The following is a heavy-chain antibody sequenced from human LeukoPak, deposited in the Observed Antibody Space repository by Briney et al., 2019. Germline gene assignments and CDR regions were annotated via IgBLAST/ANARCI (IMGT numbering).Heavy chain of an antibody. CDR1: GFTFSSYT. Sequence: PGGSLRLSCTASGFTFSSYTMSWVRQAPGKGLKWVSTITTGGPNTYYADSVKGRFTVSRDDSKNTLFLQMNSLRADDTAVDYCAKYASSWFYYFDYWGQGTLVTVSS. CDR3: AKYASSWFYYFDY. V-gene: IGHV3-23*01. D-gene: IGHD6-13*01. CDR2: ITTGGPNT. J-gene: IGHJ4*02.